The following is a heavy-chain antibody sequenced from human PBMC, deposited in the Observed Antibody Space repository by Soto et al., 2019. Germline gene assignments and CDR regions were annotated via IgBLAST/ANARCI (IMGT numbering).Heavy chain of an antibody. CDR1: GGSFSGYY. D-gene: IGHD2-2*01. J-gene: IGHJ6*03. CDR3: AMRWGYCSSTSCYGDYYYYYMDV. Sequence: SQTLSLTCAVYGGSFSGYYWSWIRQPPGKGLEWIGEINHSGSTNYNPSLKSRVTISVDTSKNQFSLKLSSVTAAATAVYYCAMRWGYCSSTSCYGDYYYYYMDVWGKGTTVTVSS. V-gene: IGHV4-34*01. CDR2: INHSGST.